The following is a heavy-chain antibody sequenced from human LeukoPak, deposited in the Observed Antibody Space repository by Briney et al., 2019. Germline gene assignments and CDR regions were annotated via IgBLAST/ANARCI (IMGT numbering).Heavy chain of an antibody. V-gene: IGHV4-59*11. CDR3: ARLGGYYYDSSGYYYYSAFDI. CDR1: GGSISSHY. D-gene: IGHD3-22*01. CDR2: IYYSGST. Sequence: SETLSLTCTVSGGSISSHYWSWIRQPPGKGLEWIGYIYYSGSTNYNPSLKSRVTISVDTSKNQFSLKLSSVTAADTAVYYCARLGGYYYDSSGYYYYSAFDIWGQGTMVTVFS. J-gene: IGHJ3*02.